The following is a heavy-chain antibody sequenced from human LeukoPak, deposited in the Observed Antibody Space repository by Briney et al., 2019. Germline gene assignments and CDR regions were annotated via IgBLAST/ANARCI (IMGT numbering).Heavy chain of an antibody. J-gene: IGHJ4*02. Sequence: GGSLRLSCAASGFTFSSYGMSWVRQAPGKGLEWVSAISGSGGSTYYADSVKGRFAISRDNSKSTLYLQMNSLRAEDTALYYCAKEGSTYYYGSGKSHFDYWGQGTLVTVSS. CDR1: GFTFSSYG. CDR3: AKEGSTYYYGSGKSHFDY. CDR2: ISGSGGST. D-gene: IGHD3-10*01. V-gene: IGHV3-23*01.